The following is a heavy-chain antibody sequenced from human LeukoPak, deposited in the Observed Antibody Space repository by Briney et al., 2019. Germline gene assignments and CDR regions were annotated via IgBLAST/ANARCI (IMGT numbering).Heavy chain of an antibody. J-gene: IGHJ4*02. CDR1: GGSISSSNW. Sequence: SETLSLTCAVSGGSISSSNWWSWVRQPPGKGLEWIGEIYHSGSTNYNPSLKSRVTISVDTSKNQFSLKLSSVTAADTAVYYCARETRLMGYSSGLGFNYWGQGTLVTVSS. CDR3: ARETRLMGYSSGLGFNY. D-gene: IGHD6-19*01. V-gene: IGHV4-4*02. CDR2: IYHSGST.